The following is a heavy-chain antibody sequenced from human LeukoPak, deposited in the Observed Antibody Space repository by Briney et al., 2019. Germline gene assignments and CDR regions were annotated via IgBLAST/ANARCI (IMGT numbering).Heavy chain of an antibody. D-gene: IGHD6-19*01. CDR2: ISGSGGST. Sequence: PGGSLRLSCAASGFTFSSYAMSWVRQAPGKGLEWVSAISGSGGSTYYADSVKGRFTISRDNSKNTLYLQMKSLRAEDTAVYYCARERNLEIAVAGTIFNYWGQGALVTVSS. CDR1: GFTFSSYA. J-gene: IGHJ4*02. CDR3: ARERNLEIAVAGTIFNY. V-gene: IGHV3-23*01.